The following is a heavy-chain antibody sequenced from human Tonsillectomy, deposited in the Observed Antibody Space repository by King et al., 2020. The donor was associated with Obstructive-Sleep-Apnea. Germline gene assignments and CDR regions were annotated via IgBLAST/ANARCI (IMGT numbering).Heavy chain of an antibody. V-gene: IGHV3-72*01. D-gene: IGHD1-14*01. J-gene: IGHJ4*02. Sequence: VQLVESGGGLVQPGGSLRLSCAGSGFSFSDHYMDWVRQAPGKGLEWVGRSKTKVNGFSTQYSESVEGRFSISRDDSKNSLYLQMNSLTPDDTAVYYCAAGGEPPNFEHWGQGTLVTVSS. CDR2: SKTKVNGFST. CDR3: AAGGEPPNFEH. CDR1: GFSFSDHY.